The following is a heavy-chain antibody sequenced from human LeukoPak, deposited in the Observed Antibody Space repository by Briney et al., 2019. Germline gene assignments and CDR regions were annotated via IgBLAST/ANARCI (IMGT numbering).Heavy chain of an antibody. D-gene: IGHD6-19*01. Sequence: SETLSLTCTVSGGSISNYYWSWIRQPPGKGLEWIGYITYSGSTDHNPSLKSRVTISVDASRNQFSLKLTSVTAADTAVYYCVRHTTSGWYQVVYWGQGTLVTVSS. CDR1: GGSISNYY. CDR2: ITYSGST. J-gene: IGHJ4*02. CDR3: VRHTTSGWYQVVY. V-gene: IGHV4-59*01.